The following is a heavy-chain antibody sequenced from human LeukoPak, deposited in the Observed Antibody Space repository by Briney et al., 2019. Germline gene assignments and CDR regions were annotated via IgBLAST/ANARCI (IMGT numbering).Heavy chain of an antibody. J-gene: IGHJ6*03. CDR2: ISYDGTKE. D-gene: IGHD3-10*01. Sequence: GGSLRPSCAASGFTFSNYAMHWVRQAPGKGLEWVAVISYDGTKEYYADSVKGRFTISRDNSKNTLYLQMDSLRAEDTAVFYCARARIRTGSGYYYYMNVWGKGTTVIVSS. CDR3: ARARIRTGSGYYYYMNV. CDR1: GFTFSNYA. V-gene: IGHV3-30*01.